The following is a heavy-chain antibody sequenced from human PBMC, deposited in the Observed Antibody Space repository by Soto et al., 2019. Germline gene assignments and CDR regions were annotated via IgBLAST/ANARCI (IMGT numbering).Heavy chain of an antibody. V-gene: IGHV3-21*01. CDR2: ISSSSSYL. CDR1: GFTFSSYS. Sequence: EVQLVESGGGLVKPGGSLRLSCAASGFTFSSYSMNWVRQAPGKGLEWVSSISSSSSYLYYADTVKGRFTISRDNAKNSLYLQKNSLRAEDTTVNYCARERYSGSPVRYWGQGTLVTVSS. D-gene: IGHD1-26*01. CDR3: ARERYSGSPVRY. J-gene: IGHJ4*02.